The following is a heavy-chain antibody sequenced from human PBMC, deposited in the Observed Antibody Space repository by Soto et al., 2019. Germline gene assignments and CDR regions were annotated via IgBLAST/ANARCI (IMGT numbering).Heavy chain of an antibody. CDR3: AKRGSRYFDY. J-gene: IGHJ4*02. CDR2: IDDSGTKT. V-gene: IGHV3-23*01. Sequence: GGSLRLSCAASGFTFTTYAMSWVRQAPGKGLEWVSTIDDSGTKTYYADSVRGRVTISRDNSKSTLYLQLNSLRAEDTAVYYCAKRGSRYFDYWGQGPLVTVSS. CDR1: GFTFTTYA.